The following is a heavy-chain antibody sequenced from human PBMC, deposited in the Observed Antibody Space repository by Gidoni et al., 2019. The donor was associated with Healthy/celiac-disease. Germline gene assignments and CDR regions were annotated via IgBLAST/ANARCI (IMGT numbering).Heavy chain of an antibody. Sequence: EVQAVESGGGLVQPGESLRLSCAASGFTFSSYSMIWVRQAPGKGLEWVSYISSSSSTIYYADSVKGRFTVSRDNAKNSLYLQMNSLRAEDTAVYYCPRLGQNNFDYWGQGTLVTVSS. D-gene: IGHD6-19*01. CDR2: ISSSSSTI. V-gene: IGHV3-48*01. CDR3: PRLGQNNFDY. CDR1: GFTFSSYS. J-gene: IGHJ4*02.